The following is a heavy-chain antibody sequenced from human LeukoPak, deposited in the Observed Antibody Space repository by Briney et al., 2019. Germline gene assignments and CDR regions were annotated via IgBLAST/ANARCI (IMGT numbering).Heavy chain of an antibody. Sequence: SETLSLTCAVYGGSFSGYYWSWIRQPPGNGLEWIGEINHSGSTNYNPSLKSRVTISVDTSKNQFSLKLSSVTAADTAVYYCARLQLERRSPNYYYYYMDVWGKGTTVTVSS. CDR3: ARLQLERRSPNYYYYYMDV. CDR2: INHSGST. V-gene: IGHV4-34*01. J-gene: IGHJ6*03. D-gene: IGHD1-1*01. CDR1: GGSFSGYY.